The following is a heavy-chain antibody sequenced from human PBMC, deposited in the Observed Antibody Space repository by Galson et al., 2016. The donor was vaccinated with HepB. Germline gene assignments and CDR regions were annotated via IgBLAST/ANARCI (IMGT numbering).Heavy chain of an antibody. Sequence: SLRLSCAASGFIFSNYAMSWVRQAPGKGLEWVSAISGSGAGTNYADSVRGRFTISRDNAKNSLSLQMNSLRAEDTALYFCARVSGADNYLGLDVWGQGTTVTVSS. CDR2: ISGSGAGT. V-gene: IGHV3-23*01. J-gene: IGHJ6*02. CDR1: GFIFSNYA. D-gene: IGHD1-26*01. CDR3: ARVSGADNYLGLDV.